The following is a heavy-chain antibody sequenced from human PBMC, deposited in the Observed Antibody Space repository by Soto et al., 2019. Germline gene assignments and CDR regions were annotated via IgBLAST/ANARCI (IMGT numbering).Heavy chain of an antibody. CDR2: ISGSGGST. V-gene: IGHV3-23*01. Sequence: GGSLRLSCAASGFTFSSYAMSWVRQAPGKGLEWVSAISGSGGSTYYADSVKGRFTISRDNSKNTRYLQMNSLRAEDTAVYYCAKGKTRIAASHGWFDPWGQGTLVTVSS. CDR3: AKGKTRIAASHGWFDP. J-gene: IGHJ5*02. D-gene: IGHD6-13*01. CDR1: GFTFSSYA.